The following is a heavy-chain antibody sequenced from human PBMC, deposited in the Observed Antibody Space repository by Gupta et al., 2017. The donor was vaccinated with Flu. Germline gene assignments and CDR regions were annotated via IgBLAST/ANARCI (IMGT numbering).Heavy chain of an antibody. CDR3: ARAWYSPKFDPFDY. D-gene: IGHD1-1*01. CDR2: IKGDGSER. V-gene: IGHV3-7*01. J-gene: IGHJ4*02. Sequence: EVYLVESGGGLVQPGGSLRLSCAASGFTFSNYWMTWVRQAPGKGLEWVANIKGDGSERNYVTSVRGRFTISRDNAKNSLYLQMNSLRAEDTGVYYCARAWYSPKFDPFDYWGQGNLVTVSS. CDR1: GFTFSNYW.